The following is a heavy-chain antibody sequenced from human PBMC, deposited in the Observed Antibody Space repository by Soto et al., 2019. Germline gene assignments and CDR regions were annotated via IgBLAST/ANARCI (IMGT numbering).Heavy chain of an antibody. V-gene: IGHV3-53*01. D-gene: IGHD2-8*01. J-gene: IGHJ4*02. CDR2: IYSGGST. Sequence: EVQLVESGGGLIQPGGSLRLSCAVSGFTVSNNYVSWVRQVPGKGLEWVSVIYSGGSTYYADSVKGRFTISKDNSKNMLYLQMNSLRAEDTSVYYCATKGGYEIYWGQGTLVTVSS. CDR3: ATKGGYEIY. CDR1: GFTVSNNY.